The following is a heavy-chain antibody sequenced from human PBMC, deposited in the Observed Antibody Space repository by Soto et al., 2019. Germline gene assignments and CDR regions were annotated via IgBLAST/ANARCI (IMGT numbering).Heavy chain of an antibody. CDR3: ARGRCSGGSCYYYYYYMDV. D-gene: IGHD2-15*01. CDR2: TNHSGST. J-gene: IGHJ6*03. Sequence: SETLSLTCAVYGGSFSGYYWSWIRQPPGKGLEWIGETNHSGSTNYNPSLKSRVTISVDTSKNQFSLKLSSVTAADTAVYYCARGRCSGGSCYYYYYYMDVWGKGTTVTVSS. CDR1: GGSFSGYY. V-gene: IGHV4-34*01.